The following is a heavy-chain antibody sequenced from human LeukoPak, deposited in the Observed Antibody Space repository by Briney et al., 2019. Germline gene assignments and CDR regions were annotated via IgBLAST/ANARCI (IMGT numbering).Heavy chain of an antibody. CDR1: GGTFSSYA. CDR3: ARGHGDYAYYGY. J-gene: IGHJ4*02. V-gene: IGHV1-69*06. D-gene: IGHD4-17*01. CDR2: ITPIFGTA. Sequence: SVKVSCKASGGTFSSYAISWVRQAPGQGLEWMGGITPIFGTANYAQKFQGRVTITADKSTSTAYMELSSLRSEDTAVYYCARGHGDYAYYGYWGQGTLVTVSS.